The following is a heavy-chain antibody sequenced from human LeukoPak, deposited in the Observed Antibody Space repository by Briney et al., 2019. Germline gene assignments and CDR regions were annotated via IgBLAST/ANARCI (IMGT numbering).Heavy chain of an antibody. J-gene: IGHJ4*02. V-gene: IGHV1-46*01. D-gene: IGHD3-10*01. CDR3: ARSYYYGSGSYYTLYYFDY. CDR2: ISPSGGST. Sequence: ASVKVSCKASGYTFTIYYMHWVRQAPGQGLEWMGLISPSGGSTSYAQKFQSRVTMTRDTSTSTVYMELSSLRSEDTAVYYCARSYYYGSGSYYTLYYFDYWGQGNLVTVSS. CDR1: GYTFTIYY.